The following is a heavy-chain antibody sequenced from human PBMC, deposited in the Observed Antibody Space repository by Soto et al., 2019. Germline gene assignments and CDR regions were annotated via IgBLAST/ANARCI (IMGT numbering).Heavy chain of an antibody. CDR1: GGTFSSYA. CDR3: ARDGGGATFDY. V-gene: IGHV1-69*12. CDR2: IIPLFGTT. Sequence: QVQLVQSGAEVRKPGSSVNVSCEASGGTFSSYALTWMRQAPGQGLEWMGGIIPLFGTTTYAEKFQGRLSITADASTRTAFLELSSLTSEDTAVYYCARDGGGATFDYWGQGTLVPVSS. D-gene: IGHD1-26*01. J-gene: IGHJ4*02.